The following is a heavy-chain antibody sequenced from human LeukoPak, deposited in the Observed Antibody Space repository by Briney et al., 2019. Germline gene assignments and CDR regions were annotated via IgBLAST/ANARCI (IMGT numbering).Heavy chain of an antibody. Sequence: PGGSLRLSCAASGFTFSSYAMHWVRQAPGKGLEYVSAISSNGGSTYYANSVKGRFTISRDNSKNTLYLQMGSLRAEDMAVYYCARDRFWSGYYCFDYWGQGTLVTVSS. CDR1: GFTFSSYA. CDR2: ISSNGGST. D-gene: IGHD3-3*01. J-gene: IGHJ4*02. V-gene: IGHV3-64*01. CDR3: ARDRFWSGYYCFDY.